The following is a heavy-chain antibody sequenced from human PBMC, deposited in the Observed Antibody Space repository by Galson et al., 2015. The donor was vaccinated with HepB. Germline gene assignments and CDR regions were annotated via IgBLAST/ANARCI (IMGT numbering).Heavy chain of an antibody. V-gene: IGHV3-30*18. D-gene: IGHD4/OR15-4a*01. CDR1: GFILSNYG. J-gene: IGHJ4*02. CDR2: IPSVGGTQ. Sequence: SLRLSCAASGFILSNYGMQWVRQPPRRGLQWVAVIPSVGGTQYYADSAKGRCTISRDTSKNTLHLQMNSLSPEDTAVYYCVKESGTPKYGAYFDYWGQGALVTVSS. CDR3: VKESGTPKYGAYFDY.